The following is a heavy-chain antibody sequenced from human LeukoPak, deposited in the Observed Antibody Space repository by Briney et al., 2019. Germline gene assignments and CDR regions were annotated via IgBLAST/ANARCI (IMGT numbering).Heavy chain of an antibody. D-gene: IGHD7-27*01. CDR3: ARGHNWGSRFDY. Sequence: SETLSLTCTVSGGSISSYYWSWIRQPPGKGLKWIGNIYYSGYTTYSPSLRSRVTISVDTSENQFSLKLSSVTAADTAVYYCARGHNWGSRFDYWGQGTLVTVSS. CDR2: IYYSGYT. CDR1: GGSISSYY. V-gene: IGHV4-59*12. J-gene: IGHJ4*02.